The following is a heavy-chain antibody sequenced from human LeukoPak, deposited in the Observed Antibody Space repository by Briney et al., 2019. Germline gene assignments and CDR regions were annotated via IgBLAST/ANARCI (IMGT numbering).Heavy chain of an antibody. CDR1: GFTFSSYW. CDR3: AKRGIAAADAFDY. D-gene: IGHD6-13*01. Sequence: PGGSLRLSCAASGFTFSSYWMHWVRQAPGKGLVWVSRINSDGSITSYADSVKGRLTISRDNAKNTLYLQMNSLRAEDTAVYYCAKRGIAAADAFDYWGQGTLVTVSS. CDR2: INSDGSIT. V-gene: IGHV3-74*01. J-gene: IGHJ4*02.